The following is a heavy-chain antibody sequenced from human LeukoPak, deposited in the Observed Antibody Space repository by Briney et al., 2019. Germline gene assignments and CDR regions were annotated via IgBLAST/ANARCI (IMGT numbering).Heavy chain of an antibody. Sequence: GSLRLSCAASGFTFSSYAMSWVRQAPGKGLEWVSAISGSGDSTYYGDSVKGRFTISRVNSKNTLYLQMNSLRAEDTAVYYCAKTRPLDSSSWSHGDYWGQGTLVTVSS. CDR2: ISGSGDST. CDR1: GFTFSSYA. J-gene: IGHJ4*02. V-gene: IGHV3-23*01. D-gene: IGHD6-13*01. CDR3: AKTRPLDSSSWSHGDY.